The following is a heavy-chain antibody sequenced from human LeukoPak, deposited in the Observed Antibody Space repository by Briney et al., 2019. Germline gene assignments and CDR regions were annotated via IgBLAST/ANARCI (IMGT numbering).Heavy chain of an antibody. CDR3: ARGLMMAVAGRGEFHY. D-gene: IGHD6-13*01. Sequence: PSETLSLTCTVSGVPISSYYLIWIRQPPGKGLEWIGYIYYSGSTNYNPSLKSRVTISVDTSKNQFSLKLSSVTAADTAVYYCARGLMMAVAGRGEFHYWGQGTLVTVSS. V-gene: IGHV4-59*01. J-gene: IGHJ4*02. CDR2: IYYSGST. CDR1: GVPISSYY.